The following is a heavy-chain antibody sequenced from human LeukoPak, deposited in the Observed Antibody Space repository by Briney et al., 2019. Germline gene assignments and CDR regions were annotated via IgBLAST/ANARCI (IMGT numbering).Heavy chain of an antibody. CDR2: IYYSGST. CDR3: AREPDSEGDHFDI. J-gene: IGHJ3*02. CDR1: GGSISSYY. D-gene: IGHD1-14*01. V-gene: IGHV4-59*01. Sequence: SSETLSLTCTVSGGSISSYYWSWIRQPPGKGLEWIGYIYYSGSTNYNPSLKSRVTISVDTSKNQFSLKLSSVTAADTAVYYCAREPDSEGDHFDIWGQGTMVTVSS.